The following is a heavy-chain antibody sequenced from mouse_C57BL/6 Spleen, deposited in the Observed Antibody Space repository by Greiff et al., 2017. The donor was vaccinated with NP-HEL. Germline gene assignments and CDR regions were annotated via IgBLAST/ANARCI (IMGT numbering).Heavy chain of an antibody. CDR3: ARWLLFYAMDY. J-gene: IGHJ4*01. D-gene: IGHD2-3*01. Sequence: QVQLQQSGPELVKPGASVKISCKASGYAFSSSWMNWVKQRPGKGLEWIGRIYPGDGDTNYNGKFKGKATLTADKSSSTAYMQLSSLTSEDSAVYFCARWLLFYAMDYWVKEPQSPSPQ. CDR1: GYAFSSSW. V-gene: IGHV1-82*01. CDR2: IYPGDGDT.